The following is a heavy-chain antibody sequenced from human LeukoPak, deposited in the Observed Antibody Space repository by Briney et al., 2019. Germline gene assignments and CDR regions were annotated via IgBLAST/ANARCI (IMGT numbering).Heavy chain of an antibody. CDR2: ISYDGSNQ. V-gene: IGHV3-30-3*01. Sequence: PGGSLRLSCAASGFTFTNYAMHWVRQAPGKGLEWVAVISYDGSNQYYADSVKGRFTISRDNAKNTVYLQMNSLRAEDTAVYYCARVESSSHFDYWGQGTLVTVSS. D-gene: IGHD6-13*01. CDR3: ARVESSSHFDY. CDR1: GFTFTNYA. J-gene: IGHJ4*02.